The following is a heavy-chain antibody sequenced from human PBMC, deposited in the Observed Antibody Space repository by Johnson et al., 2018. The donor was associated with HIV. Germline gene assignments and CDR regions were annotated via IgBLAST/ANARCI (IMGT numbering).Heavy chain of an antibody. Sequence: VQLVESGGGLVHPGGSLRLSCAASGFTFINSAMTWVRQAPGKGLEWVSAISGSGSGTYYGASVKGRFTISRDNSKNTLCLQMNNLRAEDTAVYYCAKEDGYSYGSDAFDIWGQGTMVTVSS. CDR3: AKEDGYSYGSDAFDI. CDR2: ISGSGSGT. J-gene: IGHJ3*02. V-gene: IGHV3-23*04. D-gene: IGHD5-18*01. CDR1: GFTFINSA.